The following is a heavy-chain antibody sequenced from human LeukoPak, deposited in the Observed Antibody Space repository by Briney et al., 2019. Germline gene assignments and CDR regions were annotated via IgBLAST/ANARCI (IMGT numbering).Heavy chain of an antibody. CDR2: IFHSGST. Sequence: PSGTLSLTCAVSGGSISSSNWWGWVRQPPGKGLEWIGEIFHSGSTNYNPSLKSRVTISVDKSKNQSSLKLSSVTAADTAVYYCARDSRGGDYIDYWGQGILVTVSS. J-gene: IGHJ4*02. V-gene: IGHV4-4*02. D-gene: IGHD3-10*01. CDR3: ARDSRGGDYIDY. CDR1: GGSISSSNW.